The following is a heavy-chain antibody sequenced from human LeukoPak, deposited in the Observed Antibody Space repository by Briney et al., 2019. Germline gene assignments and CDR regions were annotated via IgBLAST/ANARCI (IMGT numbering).Heavy chain of an antibody. CDR1: GFTFSSYG. V-gene: IGHV3-33*01. J-gene: IGHJ4*02. CDR3: ARGSYSSSWYVVDY. D-gene: IGHD6-13*01. Sequence: RGSLRLSCAASGFTFSSYGMHWVRQAPGKGLEWVAVIWYDGSNKYYADSVKGRFTISRDNSKNTLYLQMNSLRAEDTAVYYCARGSYSSSWYVVDYWGQGTLVTVSS. CDR2: IWYDGSNK.